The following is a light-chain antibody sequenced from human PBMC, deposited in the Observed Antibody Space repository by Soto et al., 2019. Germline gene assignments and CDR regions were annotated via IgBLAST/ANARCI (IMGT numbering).Light chain of an antibody. J-gene: IGKJ5*01. Sequence: DIQMTQSPSSLSASVGDRVTITCRASQGISTYLNWYQQKPGKAPKLLIYAASSLQSGVPSRFSGSGSGTEFTLTITSLQPEDFGTYYCQQLNSFPITSAQGTRLEI. CDR3: QQLNSFPIT. V-gene: IGKV1-39*01. CDR1: QGISTY. CDR2: AAS.